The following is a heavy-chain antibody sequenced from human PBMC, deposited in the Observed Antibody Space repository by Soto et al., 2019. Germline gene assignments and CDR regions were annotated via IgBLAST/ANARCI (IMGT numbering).Heavy chain of an antibody. CDR1: TFTFSDYN. V-gene: IGHV3-11*01. Sequence: PGGSLTLSCTASTFTFSDYNRGWSRQAPGKGLEWVSYISSSASSGSTMFYADSVKGRFTISRDNAKNSLYLQMNSLRAEDTAVYYCARDPFHAAANGPDYWGPGTLVTVSS. J-gene: IGHJ4*02. CDR2: ISSSASSGSTM. CDR3: ARDPFHAAANGPDY. D-gene: IGHD2-2*01.